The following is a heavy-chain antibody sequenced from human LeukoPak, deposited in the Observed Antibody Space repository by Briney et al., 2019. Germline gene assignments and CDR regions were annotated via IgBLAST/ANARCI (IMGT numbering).Heavy chain of an antibody. Sequence: MASGTLSLTCAVSGGSISSSNWWSWVRQPPGQGLEWIGEIYHSGSTNYNPSLKSRVTISVDKSKNQFSLKLSSVTAADTAVYYCASIPNYDILTGYQNFDYWGQGTLVTVSS. J-gene: IGHJ4*02. V-gene: IGHV4-4*02. D-gene: IGHD3-9*01. CDR2: IYHSGST. CDR1: GGSISSSNW. CDR3: ASIPNYDILTGYQNFDY.